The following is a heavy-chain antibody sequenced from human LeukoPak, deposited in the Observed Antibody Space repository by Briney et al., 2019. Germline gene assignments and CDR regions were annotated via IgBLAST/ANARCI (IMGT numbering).Heavy chain of an antibody. CDR2: ISGSGGST. CDR1: GITFSSYA. Sequence: GSLRLSCAASGITFSSYAMNWVRQAPGKGLEWVSTISGSGGSTYYADSVKGRFTISRDKSKNTVYLQMNSLRAEDTAVYYCAKERGYGYNHIDYWGQGTLVTVSS. J-gene: IGHJ4*02. CDR3: AKERGYGYNHIDY. V-gene: IGHV3-23*01. D-gene: IGHD5-24*01.